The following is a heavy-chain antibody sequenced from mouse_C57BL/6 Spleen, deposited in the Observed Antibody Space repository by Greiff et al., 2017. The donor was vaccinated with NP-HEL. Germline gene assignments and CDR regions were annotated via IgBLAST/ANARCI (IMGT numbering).Heavy chain of an antibody. CDR3: AREGDYYGGNFDV. D-gene: IGHD1-2*01. Sequence: QVQLQQSGAELVKPGASVKLSCEASGYTFTSYWMHWVQQRPGQGLEWIGKIHPGSGCTNYNEKFKGKATLTVDKSSSTAYMQLSSLTSEDSAVYYCAREGDYYGGNFDVWGTGTTVTVSS. V-gene: IGHV1-64*01. CDR1: GYTFTSYW. J-gene: IGHJ1*03. CDR2: IHPGSGCT.